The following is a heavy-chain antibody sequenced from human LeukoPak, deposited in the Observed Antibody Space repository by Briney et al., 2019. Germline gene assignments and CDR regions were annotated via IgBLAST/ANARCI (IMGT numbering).Heavy chain of an antibody. CDR3: ARDLGIFTLYYFDY. V-gene: IGHV1-18*01. D-gene: IGHD2-15*01. J-gene: IGHJ4*02. CDR1: GYTFTSYG. CDR2: ISAYNGNT. Sequence: AASVTVSCKASGYTFTSYGISWVRQAPGQGLEWMGWISAYNGNTNYAQKLQGRVTMTTDTSTSTAYMELRSLRSDDTAVYYCARDLGIFTLYYFDYWGQGTLVTVSS.